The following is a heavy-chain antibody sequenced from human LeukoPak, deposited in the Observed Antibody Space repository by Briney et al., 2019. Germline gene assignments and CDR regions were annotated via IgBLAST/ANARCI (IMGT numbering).Heavy chain of an antibody. Sequence: GGSLRLSCAASGFTFSSYAMSWVRQAPGKGLEWVSAISGSGGSTYYADSVKGRFTISRDNSKNTLYLQMNSLRAEDTAVYYWAIEDIVVVPGAIIGFDPWGQGTLVTVSS. CDR2: ISGSGGST. CDR1: GFTFSSYA. V-gene: IGHV3-23*01. CDR3: AIEDIVVVPGAIIGFDP. D-gene: IGHD2-2*02. J-gene: IGHJ5*02.